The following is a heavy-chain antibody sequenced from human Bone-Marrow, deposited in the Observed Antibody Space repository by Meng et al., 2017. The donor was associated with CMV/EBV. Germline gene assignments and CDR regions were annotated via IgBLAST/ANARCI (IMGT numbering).Heavy chain of an antibody. Sequence: GESLKISCAASGFTFSSYAMHWVRQAPGKGLEWVAVISYDGSNKYYADSVKGRFTISRDNSKNTLYLQMNSLRAEDTAVYYCASIGGTMIPTRRGYYGMDVWGQGTTVTVSS. V-gene: IGHV3-30-3*01. D-gene: IGHD3-22*01. J-gene: IGHJ6*02. CDR2: ISYDGSNK. CDR3: ASIGGTMIPTRRGYYGMDV. CDR1: GFTFSSYA.